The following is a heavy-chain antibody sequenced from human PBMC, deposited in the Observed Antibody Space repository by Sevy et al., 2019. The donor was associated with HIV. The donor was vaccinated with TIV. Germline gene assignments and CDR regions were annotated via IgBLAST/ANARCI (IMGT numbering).Heavy chain of an antibody. CDR2: MNQDGSEK. CDR3: VREGGGGLSYSLDC. J-gene: IGHJ4*02. CDR1: GFTFSTYW. V-gene: IGHV3-7*01. Sequence: GGSLRLSCAASGFTFSTYWMSWVRQAPGKGLEWVATMNQDGSEKYYVDSVKGRFTISRDNAQNSLYLQMNSLRAEDTAVYYCVREGGGGLSYSLDCWGQGTLVTVSS. D-gene: IGHD1-26*01.